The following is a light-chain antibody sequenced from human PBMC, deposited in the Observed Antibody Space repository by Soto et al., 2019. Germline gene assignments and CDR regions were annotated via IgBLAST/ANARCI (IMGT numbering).Light chain of an antibody. CDR2: GAS. Sequence: EIVMTQSPATLSVSPGERSTLSCRASQSVSTSYLAWYQQKPGQAPRLLIYGASTRATGIPARFSGSGSGTEFTLTIRSLQSEDFAVYYCQQYNNWPPWTFGQGTTVDIK. V-gene: IGKV3-15*01. J-gene: IGKJ1*01. CDR1: QSVSTSY. CDR3: QQYNNWPPWT.